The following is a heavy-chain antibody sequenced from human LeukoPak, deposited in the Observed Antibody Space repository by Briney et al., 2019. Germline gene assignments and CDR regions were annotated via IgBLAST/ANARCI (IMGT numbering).Heavy chain of an antibody. D-gene: IGHD2-2*01. CDR3: ARKRDDCSSTSCMLLGLDP. V-gene: IGHV5-51*01. CDR2: IYPGDSDT. J-gene: IGHJ5*02. CDR1: GSRFTSYW. Sequence: GESLQISCKGSGSRFTSYWIGWVRQVPGKGLEWMGIIYPGDSDTRYSPSFQGQVTISADKSISTAYLQWSSLKASDTAMYYCARKRDDCSSTSCMLLGLDPWGQGTLVTVSS.